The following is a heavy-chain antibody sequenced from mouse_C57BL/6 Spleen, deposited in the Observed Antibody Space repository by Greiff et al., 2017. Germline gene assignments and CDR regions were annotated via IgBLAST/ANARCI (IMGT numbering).Heavy chain of an antibody. J-gene: IGHJ3*01. V-gene: IGHV1-62-2*01. D-gene: IGHD2-1*01. CDR1: GYTFTEYT. CDR2: FYPGSGSI. CDR3: ARDEGGVYYTAWFAD. Sequence: VKLQESGAELVKPGASVKLSCTASGYTFTEYTIHWVKQRSGQGLEWIGWFYPGSGSIKYNEKFKDKATLTAAKSSSTVYMELSRLTSDDSAVYFCARDEGGVYYTAWFADWGQGTLVTVSA.